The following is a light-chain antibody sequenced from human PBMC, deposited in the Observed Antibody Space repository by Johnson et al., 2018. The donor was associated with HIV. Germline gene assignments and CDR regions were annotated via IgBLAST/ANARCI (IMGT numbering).Light chain of an antibody. J-gene: IGLJ1*01. CDR3: GRWDDSLSTYV. CDR1: SSNIGNNY. Sequence: QSVLTQPPSVSAAPGQKVTISCSGSSSNIGNNYVSWYQQLPGTAPKLLIYENNRRPSGIPDRFSGSKSGTSVTLAITGLQTGAEADYYCGRWDDSLSTYVFGTWTKVTLL. V-gene: IGLV1-51*02. CDR2: ENN.